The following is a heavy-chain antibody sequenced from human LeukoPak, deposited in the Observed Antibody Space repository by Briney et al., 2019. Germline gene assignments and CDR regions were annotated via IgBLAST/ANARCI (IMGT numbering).Heavy chain of an antibody. Sequence: PGGSLRLSCAASGFTFSRHWMSWVRQAPGKGLEWVANIKQDGSEKYYVDSVEGRFTISRDSAKNSLYLQMNSLRAEDTAVYYCARGCCSGVSSYSDTFDIWGQGTMVTVSS. CDR1: GFTFSRHW. CDR2: IKQDGSEK. J-gene: IGHJ3*02. V-gene: IGHV3-7*01. D-gene: IGHD2-15*01. CDR3: ARGCCSGVSSYSDTFDI.